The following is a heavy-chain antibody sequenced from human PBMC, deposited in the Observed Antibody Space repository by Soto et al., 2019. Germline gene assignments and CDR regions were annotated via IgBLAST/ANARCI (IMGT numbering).Heavy chain of an antibody. J-gene: IGHJ5*02. CDR3: TRGGRSYFDWLFTNPNTDNWFDP. CDR1: GFTFGDYA. V-gene: IGHV3-49*03. D-gene: IGHD3-9*01. Sequence: GGSLRLSCTASGFTFGDYAMSWFRQAPGKGLEWVGFIRSKAYGGTTEYAASVKGRFTISRDDSKSIAYLQMNSLKTEDTAVYYCTRGGRSYFDWLFTNPNTDNWFDPWGQGTLVTVSS. CDR2: IRSKAYGGTT.